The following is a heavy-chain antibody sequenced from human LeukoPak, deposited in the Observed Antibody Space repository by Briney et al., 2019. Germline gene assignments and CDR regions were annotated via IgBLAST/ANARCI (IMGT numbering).Heavy chain of an antibody. D-gene: IGHD3-10*01. Sequence: SETLSLTCTVSGGSISSNYWSWIRQPPGKGLEWIGYIFYSGSTNHNPSLKSRVTISVDTSKNQFSLKLRSVTAADTAVYYCARGQITMVRGGYYYMDVWGKGTTVTISS. CDR1: GGSISSNY. CDR2: IFYSGST. V-gene: IGHV4-59*01. CDR3: ARGQITMVRGGYYYMDV. J-gene: IGHJ6*03.